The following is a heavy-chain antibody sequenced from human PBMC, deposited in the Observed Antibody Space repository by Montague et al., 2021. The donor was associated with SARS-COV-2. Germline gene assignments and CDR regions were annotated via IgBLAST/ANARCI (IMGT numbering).Heavy chain of an antibody. CDR3: ASPTYYNDSSGSDAFAI. D-gene: IGHD3-22*01. V-gene: IGHV4-39*01. CDR2: IYYSGST. J-gene: IGHJ3*02. Sequence: SETLSLTCTVSGASISSRSYYWGWIRQPPGKGLEWIGSIYYSGSTYYNPSLKSRVTISVDTSKNQFSLKLSSVTAADTAMYYCASPTYYNDSSGSDAFAIWGQGTLVTVSS. CDR1: GASISSRSYY.